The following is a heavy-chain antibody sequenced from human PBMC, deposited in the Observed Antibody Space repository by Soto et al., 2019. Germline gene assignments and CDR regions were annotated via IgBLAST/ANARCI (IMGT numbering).Heavy chain of an antibody. J-gene: IGHJ6*02. V-gene: IGHV1-69*10. CDR2: VIPILGTA. D-gene: IGHD3-3*01. CDR1: GGTFSSYA. CDR3: ARDRRITIFGVVTSPDYYYYGMDV. Sequence: SVKVSCKASGGTFSSYAIRWVRQSPGQGREWMGGVIPILGTANYAQKFQGRVTINADKSTSTAYMELSRMRSEDTAVYYCARDRRITIFGVVTSPDYYYYGMDVWGQGTTVTVSS.